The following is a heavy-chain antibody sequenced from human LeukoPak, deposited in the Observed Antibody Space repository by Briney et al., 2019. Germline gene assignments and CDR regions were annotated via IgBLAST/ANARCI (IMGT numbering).Heavy chain of an antibody. V-gene: IGHV3-23*01. CDR2: ISSDSVTS. J-gene: IGHJ4*02. CDR3: AKGSHSSSSGISIFDY. CDR1: AFTFSTYA. D-gene: IGHD6-6*01. Sequence: GGSLRLSCAASAFTFSTYAMGWVRQAPGKGLEWVSAISSDSVTSYHADSVKGRFTISRDNSKSTLYLQMNSLRAEDTAVYHCAKGSHSSSSGISIFDYWGQGALVTVSS.